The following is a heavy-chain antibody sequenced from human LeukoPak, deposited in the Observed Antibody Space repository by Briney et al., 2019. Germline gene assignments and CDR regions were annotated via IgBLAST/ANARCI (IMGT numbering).Heavy chain of an antibody. CDR2: INSDGSRT. V-gene: IGHV3-74*03. Sequence: GGSLRLSCAASGFIYNNYWMRWVRQVPGKGLVWVSRINSDGSRTTYADSVKGRFTISRDNAKNTLYLQMSSLRAEDTAVYYCARGPLSSSWTGFDYWGQGTLVTVSS. J-gene: IGHJ4*02. CDR1: GFIYNNYW. D-gene: IGHD6-13*01. CDR3: ARGPLSSSWTGFDY.